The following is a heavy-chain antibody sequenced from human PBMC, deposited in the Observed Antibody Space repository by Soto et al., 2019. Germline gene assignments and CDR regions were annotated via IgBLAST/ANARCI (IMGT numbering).Heavy chain of an antibody. D-gene: IGHD3-3*01. V-gene: IGHV1-2*02. CDR2: INPATGAA. CDR3: AGGGGVGVAGSAAFDM. J-gene: IGHJ3*02. Sequence: QLHLVQSGAVVKKPGASVTVSCSASGYPVTAYYMHWVRQAPGRGLEWMGGINPATGAAKYTQTFQGRVTMTRDTSTSTVFMELGGMKSEDPAVFYWAGGGGVGVAGSAAFDMWGQGTLVTVSS. CDR1: GYPVTAYY.